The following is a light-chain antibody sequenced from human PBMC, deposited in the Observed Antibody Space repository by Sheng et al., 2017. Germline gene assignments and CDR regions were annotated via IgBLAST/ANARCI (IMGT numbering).Light chain of an antibody. CDR2: AAS. CDR1: QGIRSW. J-gene: IGKJ4*01. V-gene: IGKV1-12*01. Sequence: DILMTQSPSSVSASVGDRVTITCRASQGIRSWLAWYQQKPGKAPQLLIYAASSLQSGVPSRFSGSGSGTDFSLTISSLQPEDFATYYCQQANSLPLTFGGGPKWRSN. CDR3: QQANSLPLT.